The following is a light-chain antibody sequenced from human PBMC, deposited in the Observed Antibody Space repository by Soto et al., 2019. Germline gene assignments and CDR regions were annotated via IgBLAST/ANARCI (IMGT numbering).Light chain of an antibody. J-gene: IGKJ1*01. CDR2: KAS. CDR1: QTISSW. Sequence: DIQMTQSPSTLSGSVGDRVTITCRASQTISSWLAWYQQKPGKAPKLLIYKASSLESGLPSRFSGSGSGTEFTLTISSLQPDDFATYYCQQYNSYSTFGQGTKVDIK. CDR3: QQYNSYST. V-gene: IGKV1-5*03.